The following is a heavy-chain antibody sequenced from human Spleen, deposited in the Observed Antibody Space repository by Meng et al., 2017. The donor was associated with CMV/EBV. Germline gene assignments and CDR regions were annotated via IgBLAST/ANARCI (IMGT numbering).Heavy chain of an antibody. CDR3: ARAKGHPNYFYFYGMDV. Sequence: GGSLRLSCAASGFTFSGYWMHWVRQAPGKGLVWVSRINSDGSRTNYAESVKGRFTISRDNAKNTLYLQVNSLRAEDTAVYYCARAKGHPNYFYFYGMDVWGQGTTVTVSS. V-gene: IGHV3-74*01. CDR2: INSDGSRT. CDR1: GFTFSGYW. J-gene: IGHJ6*02.